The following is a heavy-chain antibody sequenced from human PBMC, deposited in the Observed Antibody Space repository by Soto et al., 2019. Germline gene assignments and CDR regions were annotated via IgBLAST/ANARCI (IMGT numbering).Heavy chain of an antibody. CDR1: GYTFTSYG. Sequence: ASVKVYCKASGYTFTSYGISWVRQDPGQGLEWMGWISAYNGNTNYAQKLQGRVTMTTDTSTSTAYMELRSLRSDDTAVYYCAREISYCGGDCYPTPGGFYYYYYGMDVWGQGTTVTVSS. V-gene: IGHV1-18*04. CDR3: AREISYCGGDCYPTPGGFYYYYYGMDV. CDR2: ISAYNGNT. J-gene: IGHJ6*02. D-gene: IGHD2-21*02.